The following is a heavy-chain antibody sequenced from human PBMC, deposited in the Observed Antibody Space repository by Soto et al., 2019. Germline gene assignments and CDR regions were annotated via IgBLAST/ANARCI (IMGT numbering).Heavy chain of an antibody. CDR2: ISYDGSNK. CDR1: GFTFSSYA. D-gene: IGHD6-19*01. CDR3: ARDPVQWLVRYYYGMDV. Sequence: GGSLRLSCAASGFTFSSYAMHWVRQAPGKGLEWVAVISYDGSNKYYADSVKGRFTISRDNSKNTLYLQMNSLRAEDTAVYYCARDPVQWLVRYYYGMDVWGQGTTVTVSS. J-gene: IGHJ6*02. V-gene: IGHV3-30-3*01.